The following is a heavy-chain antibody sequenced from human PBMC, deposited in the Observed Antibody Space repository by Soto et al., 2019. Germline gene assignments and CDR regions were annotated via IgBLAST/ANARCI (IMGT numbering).Heavy chain of an antibody. CDR1: GFTFSTYS. D-gene: IGHD6-6*01. CDR2: ISSSSNTI. J-gene: IGHJ6*02. Sequence: SLRLSCAASGFTFSTYSMNCVRQGPGKGLEWVSYISSSSNTIYYADSVKGRFSISRDNAKSSLYLQMNSLRDEDTAVYYCARMDSNSFRFANYYYGMAVWGQATTVTVSS. CDR3: ARMDSNSFRFANYYYGMAV. V-gene: IGHV3-48*02.